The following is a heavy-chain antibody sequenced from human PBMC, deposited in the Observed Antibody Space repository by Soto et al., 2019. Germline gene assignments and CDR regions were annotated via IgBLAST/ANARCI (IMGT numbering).Heavy chain of an antibody. CDR3: ARDASGWSVY. CDR2: MKQDGSEK. D-gene: IGHD6-19*01. J-gene: IGHJ4*02. CDR1: GFTFSDYW. Sequence: EVQLVESGGGLVQPGGSLRISCAASGFTFSDYWMSWVRQAPGKGLEWVANMKQDGSEKFYVDSVKGRFTIPRDNAKESLFLQMNSLRDEDTAVYYCARDASGWSVYWGQGTLVTVSS. V-gene: IGHV3-7*04.